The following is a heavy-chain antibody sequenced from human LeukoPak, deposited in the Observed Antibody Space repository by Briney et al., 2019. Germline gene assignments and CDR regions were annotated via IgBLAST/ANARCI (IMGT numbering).Heavy chain of an antibody. V-gene: IGHV1-18*01. D-gene: IGHD3-10*01. CDR1: GYTFTSYG. Sequence: GASVKVSCKASGYTFTSYGISWVRQPPGQGVEGMGWISAYNGNTNYAQNLQGRVTMTTDTSTSTAYMELRSLRSDDTAVYYCARDSAGSYMDVWGKGTTVTVSS. CDR3: ARDSAGSYMDV. CDR2: ISAYNGNT. J-gene: IGHJ6*03.